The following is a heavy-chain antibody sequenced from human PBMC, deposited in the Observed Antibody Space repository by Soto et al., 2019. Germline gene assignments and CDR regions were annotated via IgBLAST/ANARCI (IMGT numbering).Heavy chain of an antibody. CDR2: MNPNSGNT. D-gene: IGHD4-17*01. V-gene: IGHV1-8*01. J-gene: IGHJ4*02. Sequence: QVQLVQSGAEVKKPGASVKVSCKASGYTFPSYDINWVRQATGQGLERMGWMNPNSGNTGYSQKFHGRDTRTSNTSISTAYMELRSLRSEDTAVYYCARSTNDYGDRHWGQGTLVTVSS. CDR3: ARSTNDYGDRH. CDR1: GYTFPSYD.